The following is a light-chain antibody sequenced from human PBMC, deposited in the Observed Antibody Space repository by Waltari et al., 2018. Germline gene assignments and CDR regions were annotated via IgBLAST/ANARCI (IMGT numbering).Light chain of an antibody. CDR3: QQYNSYSLLS. J-gene: IGKJ4*01. CDR1: QSISKW. CDR2: KAS. Sequence: DIQMTQSPSTLSASVGDRVIFSCRASQSISKWLAWYQQKPGKAPKLLLYKASTLESGVPSRFSCSGSGTEFTLTISSLQPEDFATYYCQQYNSYSLLSFGGGTKVEIK. V-gene: IGKV1-5*03.